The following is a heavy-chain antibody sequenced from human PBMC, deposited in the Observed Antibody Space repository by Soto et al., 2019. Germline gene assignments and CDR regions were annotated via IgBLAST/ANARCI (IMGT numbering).Heavy chain of an antibody. Sequence: EVQLVESGGGLVQPGRSLRLSCAASGFTFDDYAMHWVRQAPGKGLEWVSGISWNSGSIGYADSVKGRFTISRDNAKNSLYLQMNSLGGEYAALYYCAKYMRGDYDYVGGRYRWVGFDYWGQGTLVTVSS. CDR3: AKYMRGDYDYVGGRYRWVGFDY. D-gene: IGHD3-16*02. CDR2: ISWNSGSI. V-gene: IGHV3-9*01. CDR1: GFTFDDYA. J-gene: IGHJ4*02.